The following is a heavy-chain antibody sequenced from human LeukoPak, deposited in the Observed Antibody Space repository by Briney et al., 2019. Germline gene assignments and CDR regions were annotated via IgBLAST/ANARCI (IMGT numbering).Heavy chain of an antibody. V-gene: IGHV4-34*01. CDR2: INQSGST. J-gene: IGHJ2*01. Sequence: SETLSLTCAVYGGPFSGYYWSLIRQSPGKGLEWIGEINQSGSTTYKPSLKGRVTISVDTSKTQFSLKLSSVTAADTAVYYCARGKEYCGGDCFSSWYFDLWGRGTLVTVSS. CDR1: GGPFSGYY. CDR3: ARGKEYCGGDCFSSWYFDL. D-gene: IGHD2-21*02.